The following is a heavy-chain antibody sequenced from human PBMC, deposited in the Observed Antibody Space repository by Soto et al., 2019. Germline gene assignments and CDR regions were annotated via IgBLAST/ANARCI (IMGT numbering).Heavy chain of an antibody. J-gene: IGHJ6*02. Sequence: VGSRILSCAASGFTFSSYGMHWVRQAPGKGLEWVAVISYDGSNKYYADSVKGRFTISRDNSKNTLYLQMNSLRAEDTAVYYCAKDFAGRYYYGMDVWGQGTTVTVSS. D-gene: IGHD3-10*01. CDR2: ISYDGSNK. CDR3: AKDFAGRYYYGMDV. V-gene: IGHV3-30*18. CDR1: GFTFSSYG.